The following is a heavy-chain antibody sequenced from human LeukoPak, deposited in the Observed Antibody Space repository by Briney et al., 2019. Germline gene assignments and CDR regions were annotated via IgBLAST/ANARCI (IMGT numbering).Heavy chain of an antibody. CDR2: ISHDESRK. V-gene: IGHV3-30-3*01. CDR1: GFTFSNYP. D-gene: IGHD3-22*01. J-gene: IGHJ6*02. CDR3: AREPYDISGYALDV. Sequence: GGSLRLSCAASGFTFSNYPMHWVRQAPGKGLEWVTMISHDESRKFYAVSVKGRFTVSRVNSKNTLFLHMSSLGPEDTANYCAREPYDISGYALDVWGQGTTVTVSS.